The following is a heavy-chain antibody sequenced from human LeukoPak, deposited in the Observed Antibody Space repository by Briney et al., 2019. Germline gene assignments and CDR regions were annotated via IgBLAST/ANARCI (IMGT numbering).Heavy chain of an antibody. CDR1: GCSITTSSYY. D-gene: IGHD2/OR15-2a*01. CDR3: ARAFRARYFDL. V-gene: IGHV4-39*01. J-gene: IGHJ2*01. Sequence: SETLSLTCTVSGCSITTSSYYWGWIRQPPGKGLEWIGIIYYSGSTYYNPSLKGRVTISVDTSKNQFSLKLSSVTAADTAVYYCARAFRARYFDLWGRGTQVTVSS. CDR2: IYYSGST.